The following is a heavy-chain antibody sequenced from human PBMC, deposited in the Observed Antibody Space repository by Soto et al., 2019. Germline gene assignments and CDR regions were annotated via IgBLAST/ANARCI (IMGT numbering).Heavy chain of an antibody. CDR1: GGSISSYY. J-gene: IGHJ4*02. CDR3: ARDDSSYNFDY. CDR2: IYYSGST. V-gene: IGHV4-59*12. D-gene: IGHD6-13*01. Sequence: SETLSLTCTVSGGSISSYYWSWIRQPPGKGLEWIGYIYYSGSTNYNPSLKSRVTISVDTSKNQFSLKLSSVTAADTAVYYCARDDSSYNFDYWGQGTLVTVSS.